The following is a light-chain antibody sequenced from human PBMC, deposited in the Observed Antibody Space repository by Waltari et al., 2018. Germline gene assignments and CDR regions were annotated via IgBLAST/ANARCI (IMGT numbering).Light chain of an antibody. CDR2: DAS. J-gene: IGKJ1*01. Sequence: EIVLTQSPGTRSLSPVERATLSCRASQSVSRTLAWYQQKPGQAPRLLIYDASSRATGIPDRFSGSGSGTDFSLTISRLEPEDFAVYYCQKYGTLPATFGQGTKVEIK. V-gene: IGKV3-20*01. CDR1: QSVSRT. CDR3: QKYGTLPAT.